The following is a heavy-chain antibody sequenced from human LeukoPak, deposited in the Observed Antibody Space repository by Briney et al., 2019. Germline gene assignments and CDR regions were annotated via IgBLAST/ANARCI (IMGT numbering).Heavy chain of an antibody. J-gene: IGHJ6*02. CDR1: GFIFSSYE. Sequence: GGSLRLSCAASGFIFSSYEMNWIRQAPGKGREWVSYISSSGTIIYDADSVKGRFTISRDNDKNSLYLRMNSLRAEDTAVYYCARGARVLHSSSPDYYDYSGMDVWGQGTTVTVSS. CDR2: ISSSGTII. V-gene: IGHV3-48*03. CDR3: ARGARVLHSSSPDYYDYSGMDV. D-gene: IGHD6-13*01.